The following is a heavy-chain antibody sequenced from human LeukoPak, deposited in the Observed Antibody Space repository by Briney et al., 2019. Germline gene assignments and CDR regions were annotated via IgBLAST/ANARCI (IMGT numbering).Heavy chain of an antibody. V-gene: IGHV3-49*04. CDR2: IRSEAYGGTT. D-gene: IGHD3-22*01. CDR3: ARESYYYDSSGYYVYYFDY. J-gene: IGHJ4*02. Sequence: GGSLRLSCTASGFTFGDYAMSWVRQAPGKGLEWVGFIRSEAYGGTTEYAASVKGRFTISRDDSKSIAYLQMNSLRAEDTAVYYCARESYYYDSSGYYVYYFDYWGQGTLVTVSS. CDR1: GFTFGDYA.